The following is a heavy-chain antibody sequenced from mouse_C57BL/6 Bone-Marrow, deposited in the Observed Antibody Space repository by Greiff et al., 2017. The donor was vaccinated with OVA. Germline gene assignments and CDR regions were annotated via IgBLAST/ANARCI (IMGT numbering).Heavy chain of an antibody. Sequence: VHVKQSGPELVKPGASVKISCKASGYSFTDYNMNWVKQSNGKSLEWIGVINPNYGTTSYNQKFKGKATLTVDQSSSTAYMQLNSLTSEDSAVYYCHLLWYLGDYWGQGTTLTVSS. J-gene: IGHJ2*01. V-gene: IGHV1-39*01. CDR1: GYSFTDYN. CDR2: INPNYGTT. D-gene: IGHD2-1*01. CDR3: HLLWYLGDY.